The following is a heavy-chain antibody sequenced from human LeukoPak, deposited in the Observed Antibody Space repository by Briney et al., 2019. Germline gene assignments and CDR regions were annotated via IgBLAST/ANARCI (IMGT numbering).Heavy chain of an antibody. CDR2: ISSIGSTI. CDR1: GFTFSDYY. V-gene: IGHV3-11*01. Sequence: MPGGSLRLSCAASGFTFSDYYMSWIRQAPRKGLEWVSYISSIGSTIYYADSVKGRFTISRDNAKNSMYLQMNSLRAEDTAVYYCARDQPKTYYDFWSGYYRYFDYWGQGTLVTVSS. D-gene: IGHD3-3*01. CDR3: ARDQPKTYYDFWSGYYRYFDY. J-gene: IGHJ4*02.